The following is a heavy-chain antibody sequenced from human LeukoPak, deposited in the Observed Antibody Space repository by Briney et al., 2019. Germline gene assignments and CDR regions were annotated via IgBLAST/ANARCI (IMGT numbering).Heavy chain of an antibody. Sequence: ASVKVSCKASGYTFTSYDINWVRQATGQGLEWMGWMNPNSGNTGYAQKFQGRVTITRNTSISTAYMELSSLRSEDTAVYYCARGEVGYSSSREYFQHWGQGTLVTVSS. CDR2: MNPNSGNT. D-gene: IGHD6-6*01. CDR1: GYTFTSYD. CDR3: ARGEVGYSSSREYFQH. J-gene: IGHJ1*01. V-gene: IGHV1-8*03.